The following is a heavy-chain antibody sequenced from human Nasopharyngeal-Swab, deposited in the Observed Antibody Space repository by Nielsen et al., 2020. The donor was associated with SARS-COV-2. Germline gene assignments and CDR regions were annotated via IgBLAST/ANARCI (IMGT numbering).Heavy chain of an antibody. V-gene: IGHV1-69*06. CDR1: GGTFSSYA. D-gene: IGHD3-3*01. J-gene: IGHJ6*02. CDR3: ARKVLEGYYYYGMDV. CDR2: IIPIFGTA. Sequence: SVKVSCKASGGTFSSYAISWVRQAPGQGLEWMRGIIPIFGTASYAQKFQGRVTITADKSTSTAYMELSSLRSEDAAVYYCARKVLEGYYYYGMDVWGQGTTVTVSS.